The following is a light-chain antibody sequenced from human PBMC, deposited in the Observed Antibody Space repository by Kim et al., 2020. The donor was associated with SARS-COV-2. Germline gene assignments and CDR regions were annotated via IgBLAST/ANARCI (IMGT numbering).Light chain of an antibody. CDR2: GAS. CDR3: QQYGSCPRT. J-gene: IGKJ4*01. V-gene: IGKV3-20*01. CDR1: QSVSSSY. Sequence: EIVLTQSPGTLSLSPGERATLSCRASQSVSSSYLAWYQQKPGQAPRLLIYGASSRATGIPDRFSGSGSGTDFTLTISRLEPEDFAVYYCQQYGSCPRTFGGGTKVDIK.